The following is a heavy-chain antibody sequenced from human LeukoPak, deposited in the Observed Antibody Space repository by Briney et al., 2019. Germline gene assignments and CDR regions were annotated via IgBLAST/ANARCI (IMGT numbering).Heavy chain of an antibody. J-gene: IGHJ6*02. CDR1: GYSFTSYW. V-gene: IGHV5-51*01. CDR2: IYPGDSDT. Sequence: GESLKISCKASGYSFTSYWIGWVRQMPGKGLEWMGIIYPGDSDTRYSPSFQGQVTISADKSISTAYLQWSSLKASDTAMYYCARHGLGYCSSTSCYNGMDVWGQGTTVTVSS. D-gene: IGHD2-2*02. CDR3: ARHGLGYCSSTSCYNGMDV.